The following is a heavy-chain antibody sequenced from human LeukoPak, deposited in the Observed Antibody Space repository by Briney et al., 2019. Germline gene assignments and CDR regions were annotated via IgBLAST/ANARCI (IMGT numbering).Heavy chain of an antibody. CDR1: GFIFSDYG. J-gene: IGHJ6*01. D-gene: IGHD3-3*01. CDR2: ISSSGTTI. CDR3: ARDRNFGVFTKKGLDV. Sequence: GGSLRLSCIVSGFIFSDYGMSWVRQAPGKGLTWISYISSSGTTIYQRDSVKGRFTISRDNVKNSLYLQMNSLRAEDTAVYYCARDRNFGVFTKKGLDVWGQGTTVTVSS. V-gene: IGHV3-48*01.